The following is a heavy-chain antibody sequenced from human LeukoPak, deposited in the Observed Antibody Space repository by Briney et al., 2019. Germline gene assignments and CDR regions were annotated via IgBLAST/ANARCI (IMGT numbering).Heavy chain of an antibody. Sequence: ASVKLSCKVSGYTFASNGISWVRHAPRQGLEWMGWISAYNGNTNYAQKLQGGVTMTPDTSTSTAYMELRSLRSDDTAVYYCAILQYGDFDAFDIWGQGKMVTVSS. D-gene: IGHD4-17*01. CDR3: AILQYGDFDAFDI. V-gene: IGHV1-18*01. CDR2: ISAYNGNT. J-gene: IGHJ3*02. CDR1: GYTFASNG.